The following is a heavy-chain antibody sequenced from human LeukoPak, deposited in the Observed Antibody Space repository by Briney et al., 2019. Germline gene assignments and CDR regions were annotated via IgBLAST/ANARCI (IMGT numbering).Heavy chain of an antibody. CDR2: IYYSGST. CDR1: GGSISSSSYY. CDR3: ARAAPYGDYRY. Sequence: PSETLSLTCTVSGGSISSSSYYWGWIRQPPGKGLEWIGSIYYSGSTYYNPSLKSRVTISVDTSKNQFSLKLSSVTAADTAVYYCARAAPYGDYRYWGQGTLVTVSS. J-gene: IGHJ4*02. V-gene: IGHV4-39*01. D-gene: IGHD4-17*01.